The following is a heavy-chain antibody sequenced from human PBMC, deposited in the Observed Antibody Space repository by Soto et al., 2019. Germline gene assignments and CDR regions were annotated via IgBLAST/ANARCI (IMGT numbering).Heavy chain of an antibody. D-gene: IGHD3-10*01. J-gene: IGHJ4*02. Sequence: GGSLRLSCAASGFTFSSYAMSWVRQAPGKGLEWVSAISGSGGSTYYADSVKGRFTISRDNSKNTLYLQMNSLRAEDTAVYDCAKDLGGSGSFPIDYWGQGTLVTVSS. V-gene: IGHV3-23*01. CDR3: AKDLGGSGSFPIDY. CDR1: GFTFSSYA. CDR2: ISGSGGST.